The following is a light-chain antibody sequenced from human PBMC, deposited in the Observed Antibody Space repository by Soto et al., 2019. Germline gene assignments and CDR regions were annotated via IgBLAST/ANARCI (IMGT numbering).Light chain of an antibody. CDR1: TSDVGTYDL. Sequence: QSVLTQPASVSGSPGQSITISCIGTTSDVGTYDLVSWYQHHPGKAPKLIIFEVSRRPSGVSDRFSGSKSGNTASLTISGLQAEDEADFYCCSYAGSSTPVVFGGGTKLTVL. CDR3: CSYAGSSTPVV. V-gene: IGLV2-23*02. J-gene: IGLJ2*01. CDR2: EVS.